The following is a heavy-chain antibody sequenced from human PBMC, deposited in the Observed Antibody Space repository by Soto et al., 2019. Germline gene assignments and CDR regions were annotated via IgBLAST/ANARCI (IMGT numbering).Heavy chain of an antibody. Sequence: PSQTLSLTRTISGDSVSSNSAAWNWIRQSPSRGLEWLGRTYYRSKWYNDYAVSVKSRITINPDTSKNQFSLQLNSVTPEDTAVYYCARGLWAAAAGSGIYYYGMDVWGQGTTVTVSS. J-gene: IGHJ6*02. CDR1: GDSVSSNSAA. CDR3: ARGLWAAAAGSGIYYYGMDV. D-gene: IGHD6-13*01. V-gene: IGHV6-1*01. CDR2: TYYRSKWYN.